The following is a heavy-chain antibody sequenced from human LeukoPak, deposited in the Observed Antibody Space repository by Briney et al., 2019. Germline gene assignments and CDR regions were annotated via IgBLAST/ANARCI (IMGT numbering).Heavy chain of an antibody. J-gene: IGHJ4*02. CDR3: AKQLGYCSDGSCYFPY. V-gene: IGHV3-23*01. Sequence: GGSLRLSCAASGFTFSSSAMSWVRQAPGKGLEWVSAISNNGGYTYYADSVQGRFTISRDNSKSTLCLQMSSLRAEDTAVYYCAKQLGYCSDGSCYFPYWGQGTLVTVSS. CDR2: ISNNGGYT. D-gene: IGHD2-15*01. CDR1: GFTFSSSA.